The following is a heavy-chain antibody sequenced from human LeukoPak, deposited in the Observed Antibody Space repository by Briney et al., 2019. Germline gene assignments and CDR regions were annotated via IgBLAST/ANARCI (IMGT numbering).Heavy chain of an antibody. CDR3: ARAVVRGVIIYGMDV. Sequence: TETLSLTCTVSGGSISSYYWSWIRQPPGKGLEWIGYIYYSGSTNYNPSLESRVTISVDTSKNQFSLKLSSVTAADTAVYYCARAVVRGVIIYGMDVWGQGTTVTVSS. J-gene: IGHJ6*02. CDR2: IYYSGST. V-gene: IGHV4-59*01. D-gene: IGHD3-10*01. CDR1: GGSISSYY.